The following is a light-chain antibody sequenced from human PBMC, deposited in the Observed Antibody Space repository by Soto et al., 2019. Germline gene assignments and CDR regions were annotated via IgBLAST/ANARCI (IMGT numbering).Light chain of an antibody. CDR2: DAS. CDR1: RSVRSY. V-gene: IGKV3-11*01. J-gene: IGKJ5*01. Sequence: EIVLTQSPATLPLSPGERATLSCRASRSVRSYLAWYQQKPGQAPRLLIYDASNRAAGIPARFSGSGSETDFTLTISNLEPEDFAVYYCQQRYAWPPLTFGQGTRLEIK. CDR3: QQRYAWPPLT.